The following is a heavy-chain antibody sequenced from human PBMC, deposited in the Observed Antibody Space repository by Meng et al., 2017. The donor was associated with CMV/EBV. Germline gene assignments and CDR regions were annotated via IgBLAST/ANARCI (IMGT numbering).Heavy chain of an antibody. CDR1: GGSISSYY. CDR3: ARVGPGGRGALDY. D-gene: IGHD3-10*01. Sequence: CTVSGGSISSYYWSWLRQPAGKGLEWIGRIYTSGSTNYNPSLKSRVTMSVDTSKNQFSLKLSSVTAADTAVYYCARVGPGGRGALDYWGQGTLVTVSS. V-gene: IGHV4-4*07. CDR2: IYTSGST. J-gene: IGHJ4*02.